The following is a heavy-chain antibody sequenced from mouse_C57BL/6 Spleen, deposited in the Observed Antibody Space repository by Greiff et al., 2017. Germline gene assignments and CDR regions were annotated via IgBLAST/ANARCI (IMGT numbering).Heavy chain of an antibody. Sequence: VQLQQPGAELVKPGASVKLSCKASGYTFTSYWMQWVKQRPGQGLEWIGEIDPSDSYTNYNQKFKGKATLTVDTSSSTAYMQLSSLTSEDSAVYYWARLGITTVVATRYFDVWGTGTTVTVSS. CDR2: IDPSDSYT. CDR1: GYTFTSYW. J-gene: IGHJ1*03. D-gene: IGHD1-1*01. CDR3: ARLGITTVVATRYFDV. V-gene: IGHV1-50*01.